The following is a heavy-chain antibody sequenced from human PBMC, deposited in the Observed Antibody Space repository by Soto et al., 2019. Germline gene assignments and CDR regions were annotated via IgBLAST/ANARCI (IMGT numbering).Heavy chain of an antibody. J-gene: IGHJ4*02. Sequence: QITLKESGPTLVKPTQTLTLTCTFSGFSLSTSGVGVGWIRQPPGKALEWLALIYWNDDKRYSPSLKSRLTITKDTSKNQVVLTMTNMDPVDTATYYRAHSASTYYYDSSFDYWGQGTLVTVSS. D-gene: IGHD3-22*01. CDR2: IYWNDDK. CDR1: GFSLSTSGVG. V-gene: IGHV2-5*01. CDR3: AHSASTYYYDSSFDY.